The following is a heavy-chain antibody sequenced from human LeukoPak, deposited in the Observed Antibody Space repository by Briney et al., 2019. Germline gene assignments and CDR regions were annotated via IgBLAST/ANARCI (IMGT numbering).Heavy chain of an antibody. CDR1: GYTFTRYY. D-gene: IGHD4-23*01. Sequence: ASVKVSCKASGYTFTRYYIHWVRQAPGQGLEWMGTINPSGDSTSYAQKFQGRVTMTRDTSTSTVYMELSSLTSEDTAVYYCARAPGYGGNSDYWGQGTPVTVSS. V-gene: IGHV1-46*01. J-gene: IGHJ4*02. CDR3: ARAPGYGGNSDY. CDR2: INPSGDST.